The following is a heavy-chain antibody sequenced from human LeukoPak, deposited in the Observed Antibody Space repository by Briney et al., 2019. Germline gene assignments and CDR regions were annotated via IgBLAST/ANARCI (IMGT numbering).Heavy chain of an antibody. J-gene: IGHJ4*02. CDR3: ARDLYSRRMNYYGSGSFFAY. D-gene: IGHD3-10*01. CDR2: IIPIFGTA. V-gene: IGHV1-69*13. Sequence: SVKVSCKASGGTFSSYAISWVRQAPGQGLEWMGGIIPIFGTANYAQKFQGRVTITADESTRTAYMELRSLRSDDTAVYYCARDLYSRRMNYYGSGSFFAYWGQGTLVTVSS. CDR1: GGTFSSYA.